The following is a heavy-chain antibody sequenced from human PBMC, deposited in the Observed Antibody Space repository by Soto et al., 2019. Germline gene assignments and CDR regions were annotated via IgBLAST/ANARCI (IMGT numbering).Heavy chain of an antibody. V-gene: IGHV4-38-2*02. CDR2: IYHSGST. CDR3: ARDSPRKWPGDWFDP. D-gene: IGHD5-12*01. CDR1: GYSISSGYY. J-gene: IGHJ5*02. Sequence: SETLSLTCAVSGYSISSGYYWGWIRQPPGKGLEWIGSIYHSGSTYYNPSLKSRVTISVDTSKNQFSLKLSSVTAADTAVYYCARDSPRKWPGDWFDPWGQGTMVTV.